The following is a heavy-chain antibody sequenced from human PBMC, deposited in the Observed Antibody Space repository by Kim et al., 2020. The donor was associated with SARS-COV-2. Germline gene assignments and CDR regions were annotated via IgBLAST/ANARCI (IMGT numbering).Heavy chain of an antibody. V-gene: IGHV3-7*04. Sequence: EKSYVDAVKGRFTISRDNAKNSLYLQMNSLRADDTAVYYCARTLGYCNDYWGQGTLVTVSS. J-gene: IGHJ4*02. CDR2: EK. D-gene: IGHD2-15*01. CDR3: ARTLGYCNDY.